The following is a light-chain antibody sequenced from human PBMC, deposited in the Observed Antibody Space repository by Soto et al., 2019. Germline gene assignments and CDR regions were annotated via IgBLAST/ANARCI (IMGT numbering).Light chain of an antibody. CDR1: QSVSSSY. Sequence: EIVLTQSPGTLSLSPGERATLSCRASQSVSSSYLAWYQQKPGQAPRLLIYAASSRATGIPDRFSGSGSGTDFTLTISRLELEDYAVYYCQDYDSSPITFGQGTRLEIK. CDR3: QDYDSSPIT. CDR2: AAS. J-gene: IGKJ5*01. V-gene: IGKV3-20*01.